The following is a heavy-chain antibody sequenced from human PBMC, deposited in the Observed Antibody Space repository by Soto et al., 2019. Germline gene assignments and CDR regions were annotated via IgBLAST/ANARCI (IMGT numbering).Heavy chain of an antibody. V-gene: IGHV3-23*01. CDR1: GFTFSSYA. CDR2: ISGSGGST. CDR3: AKDLRITIFGVEPYYMDV. Sequence: PGGSLRLSCAASGFTFSSYAMSWVRQAPGKGLEWVSAISGSGGSTYYADSAKGRFTISRDNSKNTLYLQMNSLRAEDTAVYYCAKDLRITIFGVEPYYMDVWGKGTTVTVSS. J-gene: IGHJ6*03. D-gene: IGHD3-3*01.